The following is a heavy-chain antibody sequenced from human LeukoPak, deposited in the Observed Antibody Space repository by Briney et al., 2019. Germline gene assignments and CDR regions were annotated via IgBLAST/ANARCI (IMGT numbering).Heavy chain of an antibody. J-gene: IGHJ5*02. D-gene: IGHD2-15*01. Sequence: SETLSLTCTVSGGSIGSSSYYWGWIRQPPGKGLEWIGSIYYSGSTYYNPSLKSRVTISVDTSKNQFSLKLSSVTAADTAVYYCARHSGHCSGGSCYPNWFDPWGQGTLVTVSS. CDR2: IYYSGST. CDR3: ARHSGHCSGGSCYPNWFDP. CDR1: GGSIGSSSYY. V-gene: IGHV4-39*01.